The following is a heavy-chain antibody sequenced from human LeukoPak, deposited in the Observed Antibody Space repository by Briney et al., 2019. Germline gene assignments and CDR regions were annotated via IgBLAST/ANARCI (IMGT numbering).Heavy chain of an antibody. Sequence: PGGSLRLSCAASGFTFSSYGMHWVRQAPGKGLEWVAVISYDGSNKYYADSVKGRFTISRDNSKNTLYLQMNSLRAEDTAVYYRAKDLGGQWLRFGINYWGQGTLVTVSS. CDR2: ISYDGSNK. CDR3: AKDLGGQWLRFGINY. D-gene: IGHD5-12*01. V-gene: IGHV3-30*18. J-gene: IGHJ4*02. CDR1: GFTFSSYG.